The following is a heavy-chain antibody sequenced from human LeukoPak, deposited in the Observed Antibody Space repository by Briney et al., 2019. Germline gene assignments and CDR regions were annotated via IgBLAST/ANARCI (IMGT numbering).Heavy chain of an antibody. V-gene: IGHV4-34*01. CDR3: ARVKHDFWSGYYFPGWFDP. Sequence: SETLSLTCAVYGGSFGGYYWSWIRQPPGKGLEWIGEINHSGSTNYNPSLKSRVTISVDTSKNQFSLKLSSVTAADTAVYYCARVKHDFWSGYYFPGWFDPWGQGTLVTVSS. D-gene: IGHD3-3*01. CDR1: GGSFGGYY. CDR2: INHSGST. J-gene: IGHJ5*02.